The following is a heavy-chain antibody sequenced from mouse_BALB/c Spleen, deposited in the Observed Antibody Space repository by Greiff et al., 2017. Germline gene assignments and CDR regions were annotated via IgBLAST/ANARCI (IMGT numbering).Heavy chain of an antibody. D-gene: IGHD2-1*01. J-gene: IGHJ4*01. V-gene: IGHV1S81*02. CDR3: ARRGRGNYDAMDY. CDR2: INPSNGRT. CDR1: GYTFTSYW. Sequence: QVQLQQPGAELVKPGASVKLSCKASGYTFTSYWMHWVKQRPGQGLEWIGEINPSNGRTNYNEKFKSKATLTVDKSSSTAYMQRSSLTSEDSAVYYCARRGRGNYDAMDYWGQGTSVTVSS.